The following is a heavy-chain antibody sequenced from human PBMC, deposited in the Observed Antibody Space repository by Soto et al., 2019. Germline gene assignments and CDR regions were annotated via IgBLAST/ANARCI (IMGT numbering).Heavy chain of an antibody. CDR3: TTIPFD. V-gene: IGHV1-24*01. D-gene: IGHD2-21*01. J-gene: IGHJ4*02. Sequence: ALLKVSWKVSGNTLSKVAIHWVRQAPGKGLEWVGGFDPEAGRTFSTQNLQDRVTMTEDTSTDTAYMALNSLRSEDTAISYCTTIPFDWGPGTFVTGFS. CDR1: GNTLSKVA. CDR2: FDPEAGRT.